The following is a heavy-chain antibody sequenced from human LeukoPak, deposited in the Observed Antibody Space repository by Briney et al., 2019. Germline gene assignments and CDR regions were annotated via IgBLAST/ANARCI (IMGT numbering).Heavy chain of an antibody. CDR3: AKVQSDIVGAMFFSFDV. J-gene: IGHJ3*01. Sequence: GGSLRLSCGGSGFTFNSYSTNCVRHAPAKGQEWVASIIGNGIEMFYADSLKGRFTISRDNSKNSLYLQMNSLRVEDTAVYYCAKVQSDIVGAMFFSFDVWGQGTMVSVSS. CDR2: IIGNGIEM. D-gene: IGHD1-26*01. V-gene: IGHV3-21*06. CDR1: GFTFNSYS.